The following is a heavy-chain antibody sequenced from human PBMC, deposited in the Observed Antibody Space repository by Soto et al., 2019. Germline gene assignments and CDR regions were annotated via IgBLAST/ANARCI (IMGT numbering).Heavy chain of an antibody. CDR2: INHSGST. Sequence: SETLSLTCAVYGGSFSGYYWSWIRQPPGKGLEWIGEINHSGSTNYNPSLKSRVTISVDTSKNQFSLKLSSVTAADTAVYYCARESLGYWSSTSCFRYNWFDFWGQGTLVPVSS. D-gene: IGHD2-2*01. V-gene: IGHV4-34*01. J-gene: IGHJ5*01. CDR1: GGSFSGYY. CDR3: ARESLGYWSSTSCFRYNWFDF.